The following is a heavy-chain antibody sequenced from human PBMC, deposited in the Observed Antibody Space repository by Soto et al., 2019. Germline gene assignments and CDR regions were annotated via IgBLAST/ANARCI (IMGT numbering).Heavy chain of an antibody. D-gene: IGHD3-9*01. CDR3: SRDRRSYFDWLTDYYYYMDV. CDR2: IYYSGST. V-gene: IGHV4-59*01. CDR1: GGSISSYY. J-gene: IGHJ6*03. Sequence: SETLSLTCTVSGGSISSYYWSWIRQPPGKGLEWIGYIYYSGSTNYNPSIKSRVTISVDTSKNQFSLKLSSVTAADTAVYYCSRDRRSYFDWLTDYYYYMDVWGKGTTVTVSS.